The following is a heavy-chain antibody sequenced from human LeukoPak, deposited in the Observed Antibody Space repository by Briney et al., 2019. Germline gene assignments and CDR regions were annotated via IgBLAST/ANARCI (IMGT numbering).Heavy chain of an antibody. CDR1: GGSISSSSYY. V-gene: IGHV4-39*07. J-gene: IGHJ4*02. D-gene: IGHD3-10*01. CDR2: IYYSGST. CDR3: ASNSFDYYGSGSYSVDY. Sequence: HSETLSLTCTVSGGSISSSSYYWGWIRQPPGKGLEWIGSIYYSGSTYYNPSLKSRVTISVDTSKNQFSLKLSSVTAADTAVYYCASNSFDYYGSGSYSVDYWGQGTLVTVSS.